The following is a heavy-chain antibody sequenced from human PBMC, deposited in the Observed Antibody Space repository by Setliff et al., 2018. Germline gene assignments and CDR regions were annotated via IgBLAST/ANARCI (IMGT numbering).Heavy chain of an antibody. CDR3: PRDYGFWSGGSCSYYGMDV. CDR2: IISSGSHI. V-gene: IGHV3-21*01. Sequence: PGGSLRLSCAGSGFTFSSYTMNWIRHAPGKGLEWVSSIISSGSHIYYADSVKGRFTTASDNAKNSLYLQINSLRADHTAVYYCPRDYGFWSGGSCSYYGMDVWGQGTTVTVSS. CDR1: GFTFSSYT. J-gene: IGHJ6*02. D-gene: IGHD2-15*01.